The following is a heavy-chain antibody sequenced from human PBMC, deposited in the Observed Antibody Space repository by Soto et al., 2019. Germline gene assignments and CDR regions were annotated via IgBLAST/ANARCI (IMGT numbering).Heavy chain of an antibody. J-gene: IGHJ5*02. D-gene: IGHD3-22*01. CDR1: GFTVSSNY. Sequence: EVQLVESGGGLVQPGGSLRLSCAASGFTVSSNYMSWVRQAPGKGLDWVSVIYSGGTTYYADSVKGRFTISRDNSKNTVDLQMNSLRAEDTAVYYCARNGDSSDYRGWFDPWGQGTLVTVSS. CDR2: IYSGGTT. CDR3: ARNGDSSDYRGWFDP. V-gene: IGHV3-66*01.